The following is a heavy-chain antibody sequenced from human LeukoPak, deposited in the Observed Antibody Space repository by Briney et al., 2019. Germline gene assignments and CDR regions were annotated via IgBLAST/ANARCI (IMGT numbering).Heavy chain of an antibody. D-gene: IGHD6-19*01. CDR1: GFTVSFNY. V-gene: IGHV3-53*01. CDR2: IYSGGST. CDR3: ARAQWRTYSYYYMDV. Sequence: PGGSLRLSCAASGFTVSFNYMSWVRQAPGKGLEWSSVIYSGGSTYYADSVKGRFTISRDDSKNTLYLQMNSLRAEDTAIYYCARAQWRTYSYYYMDVWGKGTTVTVSS. J-gene: IGHJ6*03.